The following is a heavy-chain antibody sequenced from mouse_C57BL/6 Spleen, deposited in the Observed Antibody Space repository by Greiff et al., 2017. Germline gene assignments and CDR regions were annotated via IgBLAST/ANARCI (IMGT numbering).Heavy chain of an antibody. V-gene: IGHV1-39*01. CDR2: INPNYGTT. CDR3: SPSDDYVAGGFAY. CDR1: GYSFTDYN. J-gene: IGHJ3*01. D-gene: IGHD2-13*01. Sequence: EVQLQESGPELVKPGASVKISCKASGYSFTDYNMNWVKQSNGKSLEWIGVINPNYGTTIYNQKFKGKATLTVDQSSSTAYMELNSLTSEDSAVYYGSPSDDYVAGGFAYWGQVTLVTFSA.